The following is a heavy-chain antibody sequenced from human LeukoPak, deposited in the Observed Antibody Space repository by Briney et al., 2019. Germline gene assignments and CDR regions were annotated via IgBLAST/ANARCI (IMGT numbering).Heavy chain of an antibody. J-gene: IGHJ6*02. Sequence: SETLSFTCTVSGGSVSTGGYYGTWIRQPPGKGLEWIGYIYYSGSTNYNPSLKSRVTISVDTSKNQFSLKLSSVTAADTAVYYCAESGNYYYYGLDVWGQGTTVTVSS. CDR3: AESGNYYYYGLDV. CDR1: GGSVSTGGYY. V-gene: IGHV4-61*08. CDR2: IYYSGST. D-gene: IGHD1-26*01.